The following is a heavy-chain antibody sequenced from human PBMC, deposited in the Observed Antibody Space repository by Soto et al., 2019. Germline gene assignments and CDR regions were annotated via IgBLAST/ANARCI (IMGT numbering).Heavy chain of an antibody. V-gene: IGHV3-33*01. Sequence: SLRLSCAASGFTFSSYGMHWVRQAPGKGLEWVAVIWYDGSTKYYADSVKGRFTISRDNSKNTLYLQMNSLRSEDTAVYYCARARDVYTYGYTYWGQGTLVTVSS. CDR3: ARARDVYTYGYTY. CDR1: GFTFSSYG. J-gene: IGHJ4*02. CDR2: IWYDGSTK. D-gene: IGHD5-18*01.